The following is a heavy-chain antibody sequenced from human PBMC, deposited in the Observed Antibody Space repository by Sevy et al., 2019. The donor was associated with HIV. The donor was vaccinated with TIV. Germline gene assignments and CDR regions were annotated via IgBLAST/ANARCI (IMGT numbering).Heavy chain of an antibody. CDR3: AGMGGYYGAYSGMDV. Sequence: ASVKVSCKASGYTFTGYYIHWVRQAPGQGLEWMGWININTGGTNYPQKFLGRVTMTRDTSISTVYMELSMLTSVDTALYYCAGMGGYYGAYSGMDVWGQGTTVTVSS. J-gene: IGHJ6*02. V-gene: IGHV1-2*02. CDR2: ININTGGT. CDR1: GYTFTGYY. D-gene: IGHD3-10*01.